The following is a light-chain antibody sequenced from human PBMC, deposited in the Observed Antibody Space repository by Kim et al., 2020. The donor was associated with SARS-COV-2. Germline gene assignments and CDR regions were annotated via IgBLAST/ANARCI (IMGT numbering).Light chain of an antibody. CDR2: RDS. Sequence: VALGQAARITCGGNNIGSKNVHWYQQKPGQAPVVVIFRDSDRPSGIPERFSGSNSGNTATLTISRAQGGDEADYYCQVWDSSTYVFGTGTKVTVL. J-gene: IGLJ1*01. CDR1: NIGSKN. V-gene: IGLV3-9*01. CDR3: QVWDSSTYV.